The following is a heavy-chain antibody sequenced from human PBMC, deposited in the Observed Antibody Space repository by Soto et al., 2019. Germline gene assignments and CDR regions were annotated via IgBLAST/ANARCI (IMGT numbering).Heavy chain of an antibody. Sequence: GGSLRLSCAASGFTFSSYGMHWVRQAPGKGLEWVAVISYDGSNKYYADSVKGRFTISRDNSKNTLYLQMNSLRAEDTAVYFCARGSSGYISSWYYFDYWGRGTLVNVSS. CDR2: ISYDGSNK. D-gene: IGHD6-13*01. J-gene: IGHJ4*02. CDR1: GFTFSSYG. CDR3: ARGSSGYISSWYYFDY. V-gene: IGHV3-30*03.